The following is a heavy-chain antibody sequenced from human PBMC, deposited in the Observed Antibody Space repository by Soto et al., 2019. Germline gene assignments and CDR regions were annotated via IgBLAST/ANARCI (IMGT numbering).Heavy chain of an antibody. J-gene: IGHJ4*02. D-gene: IGHD3-10*02. CDR3: ARERGLTASTLFGY. V-gene: IGHV1-18*01. CDR1: GYTFTSYG. Sequence: QVQLVQPGPEVKMPGASVNVSWKAYGYTFTSYGSNWVRQAPGQGLEWMGRVSTYNGNTKYAQKFQGRVTMTTDTSTTTVYMHLRSLRSDDTAVYYCARERGLTASTLFGYWGQGTVVTVS. CDR2: VSTYNGNT.